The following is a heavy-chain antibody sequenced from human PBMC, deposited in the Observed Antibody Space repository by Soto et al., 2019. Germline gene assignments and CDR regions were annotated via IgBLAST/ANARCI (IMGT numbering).Heavy chain of an antibody. J-gene: IGHJ3*02. V-gene: IGHV3-23*01. CDR3: AKDRSSITMIVVVIDAFDI. Sequence: PGGSLRLSCAASGFTFSSYAMSWVRQAPGKGLEWVSAISGSGGSTYYADSVKGRFTISRDNSKNTLYLQMNSLRAEDTAVYYCAKDRSSITMIVVVIDAFDIWGQGTTVTVSS. CDR1: GFTFSSYA. CDR2: ISGSGGST. D-gene: IGHD3-22*01.